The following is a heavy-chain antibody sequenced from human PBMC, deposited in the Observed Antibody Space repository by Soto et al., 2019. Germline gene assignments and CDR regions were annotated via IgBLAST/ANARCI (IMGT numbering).Heavy chain of an antibody. Sequence: EVQLLESGGGLVQPGGSLRLSCAASGFTLSSYAMSWVRQAPGKGLEWVSAISGSGGTTYYADSVKGRFTISRDTSKNTLYLQMNSLRAEDTAVYYCAKVDRYYYDSSGYYSSPLFWGQGTLVTVSS. CDR1: GFTLSSYA. J-gene: IGHJ4*02. CDR3: AKVDRYYYDSSGYYSSPLF. D-gene: IGHD3-22*01. CDR2: ISGSGGTT. V-gene: IGHV3-23*01.